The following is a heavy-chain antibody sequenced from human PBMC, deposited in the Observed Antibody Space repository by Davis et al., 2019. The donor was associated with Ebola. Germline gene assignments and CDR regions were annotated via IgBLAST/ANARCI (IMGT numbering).Heavy chain of an antibody. V-gene: IGHV3-15*01. D-gene: IGHD1-26*01. CDR2: IKSKSDGGTA. J-gene: IGHJ4*01. CDR3: VKWSYARFDY. Sequence: PGGSLTLSCAASGFTFTYAWMTWVRQAPGKRLEWVGRIKSKSDGGTADYAAPVRGRFTISRDASKNTLDLQMNGLKTEDTAVYYCVKWSYARFDYWGQGTRVTVSS. CDR1: GFTFTYAW.